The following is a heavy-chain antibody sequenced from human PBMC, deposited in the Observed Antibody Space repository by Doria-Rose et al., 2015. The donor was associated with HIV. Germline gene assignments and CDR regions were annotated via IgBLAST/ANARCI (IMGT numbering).Heavy chain of an antibody. CDR2: MNPNSGNT. CDR3: ARGPDYHDSSTRLFDY. Sequence: QVQLVQSGAEVKKPGASVKVSCKASGYTFTSYDINWVRQATGQGLEWMGWMNPNSGNTGSAQTFQGRVTMTRNTSISTAYMELSSVRSEDTAVYYCARGPDYHDSSTRLFDYWGQGTLVTGSS. V-gene: IGHV1-8*02. J-gene: IGHJ4*02. CDR1: GYTFTSYD. D-gene: IGHD3-22*01.